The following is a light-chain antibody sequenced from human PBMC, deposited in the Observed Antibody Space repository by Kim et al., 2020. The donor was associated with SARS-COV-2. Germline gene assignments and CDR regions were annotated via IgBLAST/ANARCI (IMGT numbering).Light chain of an antibody. CDR1: NIGCKR. Sequence: APEKTATISCGGNNIGCKRVHWPHTKPGQAPVLVIYSVRHPPSGLPAQFSCSHSGNTAPPTISRVEARHEGDYYCQVWTTSTEHPVFGGGTRLTVL. V-gene: IGLV3-21*04. J-gene: IGLJ2*01. CDR3: QVWTTSTEHPV. CDR2: SVR.